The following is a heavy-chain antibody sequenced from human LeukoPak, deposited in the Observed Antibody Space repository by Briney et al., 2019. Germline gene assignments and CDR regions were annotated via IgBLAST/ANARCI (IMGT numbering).Heavy chain of an antibody. V-gene: IGHV4-61*02. Sequence: SQTLSLTCSVSGDSISSGRYYWNWIRQPAGKGLEWIGRIFSRGSANYNPSLKSRVTMSVDTSKNQLSLQLNSVTGADTAVYYCARALALAKDYFDYWGQGTLVTVSS. J-gene: IGHJ4*02. CDR2: IFSRGSA. CDR3: ARALALAKDYFDY. D-gene: IGHD2-21*01. CDR1: GDSISSGRYY.